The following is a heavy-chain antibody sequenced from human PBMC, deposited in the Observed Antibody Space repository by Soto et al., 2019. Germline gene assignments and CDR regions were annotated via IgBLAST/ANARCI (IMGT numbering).Heavy chain of an antibody. J-gene: IGHJ5*02. CDR3: SRGLNSSGWYIRYWFDP. CDR2: INPNSGNT. V-gene: IGHV1-8*01. D-gene: IGHD6-19*01. Sequence: SVKFSCKASGYTLNSYDINWVRQATGHGLEWKGWINPNSGNTGYAPKFKGRVTMTRNTSISKECMELSGLRSEYTAVYYCSRGLNSSGWYIRYWFDPWGQGTQVTVSS. CDR1: GYTLNSYD.